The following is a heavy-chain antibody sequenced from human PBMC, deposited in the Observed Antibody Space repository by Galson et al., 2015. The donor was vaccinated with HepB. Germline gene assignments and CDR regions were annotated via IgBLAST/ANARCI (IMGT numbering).Heavy chain of an antibody. CDR2: IDPRDSYT. Sequence: QSGAEVKKPGESLRISCQVSGYSFTTFWITWVRQLPGKGLQWMGKIDPRDSYTNYGPSFQGHVTISVDKSINTAYLQWHSLEASDTATYYCARHDSPRDHLRSYYGLDVWGRGTTVTVSS. CDR1: GYSFTTFW. D-gene: IGHD3-22*01. CDR3: ARHDSPRDHLRSYYGLDV. J-gene: IGHJ6*02. V-gene: IGHV5-10-1*01.